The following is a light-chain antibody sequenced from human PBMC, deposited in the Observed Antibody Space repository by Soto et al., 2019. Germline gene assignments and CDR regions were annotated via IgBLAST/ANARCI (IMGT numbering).Light chain of an antibody. CDR3: CSYTTSNTFV. Sequence: QSVLTQPASVSGSLGQSMTISCSGTSSDVGAYNYVSWYQQYPGKAPKLMIYHVTDRPSGVSNRFSGSKSGNTASLTISGLQAEDEADYYCCSYTTSNTFVFGTGTRSPS. J-gene: IGLJ1*01. CDR2: HVT. V-gene: IGLV2-14*01. CDR1: SSDVGAYNY.